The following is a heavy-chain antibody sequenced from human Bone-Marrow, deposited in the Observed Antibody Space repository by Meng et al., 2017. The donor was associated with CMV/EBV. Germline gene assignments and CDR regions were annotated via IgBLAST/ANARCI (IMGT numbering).Heavy chain of an antibody. D-gene: IGHD1-7*01. CDR1: GYTFTSYY. Sequence: ASVKVSCKASGYTFTSYYMHWVRQAPGQGLEWMGIINPSGGSTSYAQKFQGRVTMTRDTSISTAYMELSRLRSDDTAVYYCAIGELRDYYYGMDVWGQGTTVTVSS. CDR3: AIGELRDYYYGMDV. V-gene: IGHV1-46*01. CDR2: INPSGGST. J-gene: IGHJ6*02.